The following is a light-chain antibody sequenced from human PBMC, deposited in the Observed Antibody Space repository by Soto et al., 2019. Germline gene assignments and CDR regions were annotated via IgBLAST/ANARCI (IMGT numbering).Light chain of an antibody. CDR3: CSYVGSSILM. CDR2: EVN. V-gene: IGLV2-23*02. Sequence: QSVLTQPASVSGSPGQSITISCTGTSSVVGSYNLVSWYQQLPGKAPKLIIYEVNERPSGISDRFSGSKSGNTASLTISGLQGEYEADYSCCSYVGSSILMFGGGTKVTVL. CDR1: SSVVGSYNL. J-gene: IGLJ3*02.